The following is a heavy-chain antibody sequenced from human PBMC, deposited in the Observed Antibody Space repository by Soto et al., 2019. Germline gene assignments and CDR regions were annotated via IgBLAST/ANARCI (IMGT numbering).Heavy chain of an antibody. CDR1: GFTFSSYG. J-gene: IGHJ6*02. Sequence: ESGGGVVQPGRSLRLSCAASGFTFSSYGMNWVRQAPGKGLEWVAVISYDGSNKYYADSVKGRFTISRDSSKNMLYLQMNCLSAEDTAVYYCAKEDSSSWHYYYGMDVWGQGTTVTVSS. CDR3: AKEDSSSWHYYYGMDV. V-gene: IGHV3-30*18. D-gene: IGHD6-13*01. CDR2: ISYDGSNK.